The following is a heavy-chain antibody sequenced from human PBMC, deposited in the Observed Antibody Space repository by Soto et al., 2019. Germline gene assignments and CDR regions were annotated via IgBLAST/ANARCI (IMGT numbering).Heavy chain of an antibody. D-gene: IGHD2-2*02. CDR3: ARVHTPDTAIQFSLFY. V-gene: IGHV3-30-3*01. CDR1: GFTFSSYA. CDR2: ISYDGSNK. J-gene: IGHJ4*02. Sequence: QVQLVESGGGVVQPGRSLRLSCAASGFTFSSYAMHWVRQAPGKGLEWVAVISYDGSNKYYADSVKGRFTISRDNSKNTLYLQMNSLRAEDTAVYYCARVHTPDTAIQFSLFYWGQGTLVTVSS.